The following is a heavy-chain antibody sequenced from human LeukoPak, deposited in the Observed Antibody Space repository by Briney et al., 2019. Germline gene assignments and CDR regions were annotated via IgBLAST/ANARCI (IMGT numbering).Heavy chain of an antibody. J-gene: IGHJ5*02. D-gene: IGHD6-13*01. CDR3: ARGTGIAAAGDFDP. Sequence: GGSLRLSCAASGFTVSSNYMSWVRQAPGKGLEWVSVIYSGGSTYYADSVKGRFTISRDNAKNSLYLQMNSLRAEDTAVYYCARGTGIAAAGDFDPWGQGTLVTVSS. V-gene: IGHV3-66*01. CDR2: IYSGGST. CDR1: GFTVSSNY.